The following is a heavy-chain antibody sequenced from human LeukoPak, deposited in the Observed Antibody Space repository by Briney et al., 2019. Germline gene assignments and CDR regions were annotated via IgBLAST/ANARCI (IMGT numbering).Heavy chain of an antibody. CDR3: ARERDGTGGSYLLGWFDP. D-gene: IGHD1-26*01. J-gene: IGHJ5*02. V-gene: IGHV1-46*01. Sequence: ASVKVSCKASGYTFTSYYMHWVRQAPGQGLEWMGIINPSGGSTSYAQKFQGRVTMTRDTSTSTAYMELSSLRSEDTAVYYCARERDGTGGSYLLGWFDPWGQGTLVTVSS. CDR1: GYTFTSYY. CDR2: INPSGGST.